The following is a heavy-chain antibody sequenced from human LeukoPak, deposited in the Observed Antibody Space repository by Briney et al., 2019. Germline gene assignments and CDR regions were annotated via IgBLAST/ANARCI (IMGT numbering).Heavy chain of an antibody. CDR2: ISGSGGST. CDR3: AKDTAAVTPGAFDS. Sequence: PGGSLRLSCAASGFTFSNYAMSWVRQAPGKGLEWVSVISGSGGSTYYADSVKGRFTICRGSSKNTLSLQMNSLGADDTAVYYCAKDTAAVTPGAFDSWGQGTLVTVSS. CDR1: GFTFSNYA. D-gene: IGHD4-17*01. J-gene: IGHJ4*02. V-gene: IGHV3-23*01.